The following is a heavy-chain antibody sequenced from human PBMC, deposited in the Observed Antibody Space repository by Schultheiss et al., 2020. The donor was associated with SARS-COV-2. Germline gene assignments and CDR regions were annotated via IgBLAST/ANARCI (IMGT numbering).Heavy chain of an antibody. CDR1: GGSISSSSYY. Sequence: SETLSLTCTVSGGSISSSSYYWSWIRQPPGKGLEWIGEINHSGSTNYNPSLKSRVTISVDTSKNQFSLKLSSVTAADTAVYYCARGGVAAAGYYYMDVWGKGTTVTVSS. V-gene: IGHV4-39*07. D-gene: IGHD6-13*01. J-gene: IGHJ6*03. CDR2: INHSGST. CDR3: ARGGVAAAGYYYMDV.